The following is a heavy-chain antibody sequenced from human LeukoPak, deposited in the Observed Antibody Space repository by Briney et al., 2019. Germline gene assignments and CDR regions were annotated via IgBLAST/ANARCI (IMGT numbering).Heavy chain of an antibody. CDR1: GFTFSSYA. Sequence: GGSLRLSCAASGFTFSSYAMHWARQAPGKGLEYVSAISSNGGSTYYANSVKGRFTISRDNSKNTLYLQMGSLRAEDMAVYYCARRAVGQYYMDVWGKGTTVTVSS. CDR3: ARRAVGQYYMDV. J-gene: IGHJ6*03. V-gene: IGHV3-64*01. CDR2: ISSNGGST. D-gene: IGHD4-23*01.